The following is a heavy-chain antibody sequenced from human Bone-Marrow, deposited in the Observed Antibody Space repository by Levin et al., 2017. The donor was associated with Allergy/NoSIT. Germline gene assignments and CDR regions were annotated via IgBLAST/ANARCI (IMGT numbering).Heavy chain of an antibody. J-gene: IGHJ6*02. CDR2: INPNSGGT. D-gene: IGHD6-13*01. CDR3: ARAEAAAMAPYYYYYGMDV. V-gene: IGHV1-2*04. Sequence: GESLKISCKASGYTFTGYYMHWVRQAPGQGLEWMGWINPNSGGTNYAQKFQGWVTMTRDTSISTAYMELSRLRSDDTAVYYCARAEAAAMAPYYYYYGMDVWGQGTTVTVSS. CDR1: GYTFTGYY.